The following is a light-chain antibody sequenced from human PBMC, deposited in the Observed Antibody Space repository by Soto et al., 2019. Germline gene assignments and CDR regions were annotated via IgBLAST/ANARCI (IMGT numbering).Light chain of an antibody. CDR2: AAS. CDR1: QGIRND. CDR3: LQDYNYPWT. V-gene: IGKV1-6*01. J-gene: IGKJ1*01. Sequence: AIQMTQSPSSLSASVGDRVTITCRASQGIRNDLGWYQQKPGKAPKLLIYAASTLQSGVPSRFSGSGSGTDFTLTSSSLHPEDFATYYCLQDYNYPWTFGQGTKVDI.